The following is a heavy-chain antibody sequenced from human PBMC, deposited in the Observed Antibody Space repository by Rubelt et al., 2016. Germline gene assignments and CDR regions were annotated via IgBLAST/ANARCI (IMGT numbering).Heavy chain of an antibody. CDR2: LYWDDDK. CDR1: GFSLRSRGVG. V-gene: IGHV2-5*02. J-gene: IGHJ6*02. CDR3: ADTTASRNYAMDV. Sequence: QITLQESGPTLANPTQTLTLTCALSGFSLRSRGVGVGWIRQPPGPALEWLALLYWDDDKLYSPSLKSRLTITKGTSNNQVVLTMTDMDPVDTATYYCADTTASRNYAMDVWGQGTTVTVSS.